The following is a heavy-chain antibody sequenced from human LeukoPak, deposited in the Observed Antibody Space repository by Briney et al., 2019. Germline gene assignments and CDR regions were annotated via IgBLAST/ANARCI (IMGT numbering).Heavy chain of an antibody. Sequence: PGGSLRLSCAASGFTFSTFAMIWVRQPPGKGLEWVSSILPSSDEIHYADSVRGRFTISRDNSKSTLSLQMNSLRAEDTALYYCAREVRRHYYGSGGDYWGQGTLVTVSS. D-gene: IGHD3-10*01. CDR3: AREVRRHYYGSGGDY. CDR2: ILPSSDEI. CDR1: GFTFSTFA. J-gene: IGHJ4*02. V-gene: IGHV3-23*01.